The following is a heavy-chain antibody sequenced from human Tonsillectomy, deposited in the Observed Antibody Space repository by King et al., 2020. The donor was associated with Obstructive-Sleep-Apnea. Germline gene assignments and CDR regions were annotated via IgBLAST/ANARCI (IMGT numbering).Heavy chain of an antibody. D-gene: IGHD1-26*01. Sequence: VQLQESGPGLVKPSQTLSLTCTVSGGSISSRSYYWSWIRQPPGEGLEWIGFIYYTGSTYYNPSVKSRVSISVDTSKNQFSLRLSSVTAADTAVYYCARVGIVGPTRFDYYGLDVWGQGTTVTGSS. V-gene: IGHV4-30-4*01. J-gene: IGHJ6*02. CDR2: IYYTGST. CDR3: ARVGIVGPTRFDYYGLDV. CDR1: GGSISSRSYY.